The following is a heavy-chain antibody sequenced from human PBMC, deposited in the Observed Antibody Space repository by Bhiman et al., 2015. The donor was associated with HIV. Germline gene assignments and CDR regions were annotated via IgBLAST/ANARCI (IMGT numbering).Heavy chain of an antibody. J-gene: IGHJ4*02. D-gene: IGHD1-1*01. CDR1: GFTFSSYG. V-gene: IGHV3-15*01. CDR3: ATGNPGGTYVYYFDY. Sequence: VQLVESGGGVVQPGGSLRLSCAASGFTFSSYGMHWVRQAPGKGLEWVGRIKSKTDGGTTDYAAPVKGRFTISRDDSKNTLYLQMKSLKTEDTGVYYCATGNPGGTYVYYFDYWGQGTLVTVSS. CDR2: IKSKTDGGTT.